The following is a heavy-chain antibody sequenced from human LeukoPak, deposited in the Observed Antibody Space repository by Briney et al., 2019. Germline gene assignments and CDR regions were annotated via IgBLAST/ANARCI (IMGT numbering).Heavy chain of an antibody. CDR3: ARDSQHDILTGYFSTYYYYYGMDV. J-gene: IGHJ6*02. Sequence: RASVKVSCKASGGTFSSYAISWVRQAPGQGLEWMGRIIPILGIANYAQKFQGRVTITADKSTSTAYMELSSLRSEDTAVYYCARDSQHDILTGYFSTYYYYYGMDVWGQGTTVTVSS. V-gene: IGHV1-69*04. D-gene: IGHD3-9*01. CDR2: IIPILGIA. CDR1: GGTFSSYA.